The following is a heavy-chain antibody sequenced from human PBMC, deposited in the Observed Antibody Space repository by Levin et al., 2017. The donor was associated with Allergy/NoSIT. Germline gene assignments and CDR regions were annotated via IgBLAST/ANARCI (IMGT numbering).Heavy chain of an antibody. CDR3: TKGHYSGVYQ. J-gene: IGHJ4*02. V-gene: IGHV3-53*01. CDR2: IYSDGST. Sequence: ETLSLTCAASGFSVSNHYMTWVRQGPGKGLECVSVIYSDGSTYYADSVRGRFTISRDSFRNTLSLQMNSLRDDDTAVYYCTKGHYSGVYQWGQGTLVTVSS. CDR1: GFSVSNHY. D-gene: IGHD2-2*01.